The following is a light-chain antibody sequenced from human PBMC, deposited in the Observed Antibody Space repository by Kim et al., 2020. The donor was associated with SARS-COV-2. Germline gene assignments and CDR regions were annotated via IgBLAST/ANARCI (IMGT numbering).Light chain of an antibody. V-gene: IGKV1-6*01. J-gene: IGKJ1*01. CDR1: QDIRND. Sequence: AYVGDTVTITCRASQDIRNDLGWYQQRPGKAPRLLIFAASALQSGVPSRFSGSGSGTEFTLTINSLQPEDFATYFCQQDHNYPRTFGQGTKVDIK. CDR2: AAS. CDR3: QQDHNYPRT.